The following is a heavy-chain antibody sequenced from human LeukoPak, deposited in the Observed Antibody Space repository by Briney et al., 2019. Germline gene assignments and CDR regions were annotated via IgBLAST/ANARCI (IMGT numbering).Heavy chain of an antibody. CDR2: IRYDGGNV. D-gene: IGHD6-13*01. J-gene: IGHJ6*03. CDR3: AGGRSSSWYFDYYYYMDV. V-gene: IGHV3-30*02. CDR1: GFTLSCCG. Sequence: GGSLRLSCAASGFTLSCCGMHWVRQAPGKGLEWVAFIRYDGGNVYYADSVKGRFTISRDNSKNTLYLQMNSLRAEDTAMYYCAGGRSSSWYFDYYYYMDVWGKGTTVTVSS.